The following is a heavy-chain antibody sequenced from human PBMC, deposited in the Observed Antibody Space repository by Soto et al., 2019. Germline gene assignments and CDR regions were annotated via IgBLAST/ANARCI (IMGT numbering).Heavy chain of an antibody. Sequence: PSETLSLTCTVSGGSISSYYWSWIRQPPGKGLEWIGYIYYSGSTNYNPSLKSRVTISVDTSKNQFSLKLSSVTAADTAVYYCARWANDYSNDNYFDYWGQGTLVTVS. J-gene: IGHJ4*02. CDR2: IYYSGST. CDR3: ARWANDYSNDNYFDY. V-gene: IGHV4-59*01. CDR1: GGSISSYY. D-gene: IGHD4-4*01.